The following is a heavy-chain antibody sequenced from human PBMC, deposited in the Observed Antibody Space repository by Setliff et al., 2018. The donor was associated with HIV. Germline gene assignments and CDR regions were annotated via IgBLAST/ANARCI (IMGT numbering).Heavy chain of an antibody. J-gene: IGHJ5*02. CDR2: IYSTGST. D-gene: IGHD4-17*01. CDR3: ARDIWAYGLMGS. V-gene: IGHV4-59*11. Sequence: PSETLSLTCTVSGGSISSHCWSWIRQSPGKGFEWIGYIYSTGSTNYNPSLQSRVTISMDASKNQFSLKLTSVTAADTAVYYCARDIWAYGLMGSWGQGTLVTVSS. CDR1: GGSISSHC.